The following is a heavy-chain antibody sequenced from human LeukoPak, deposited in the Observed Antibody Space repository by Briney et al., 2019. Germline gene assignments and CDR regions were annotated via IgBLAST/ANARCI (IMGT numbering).Heavy chain of an antibody. CDR3: ARGHRNYYGSGTTTRRPTNWFDP. Sequence: PSETLSLTCAVYGGSFSGYYWSWIRQPPGKGLEWIGEINHSGSTNYNPSLKSRVTISVDTSKNQFSLKLSSVTAADTAVYYCARGHRNYYGSGTTTRRPTNWFDPWGQGTLVTVSS. D-gene: IGHD3-10*01. CDR2: INHSGST. J-gene: IGHJ5*02. CDR1: GGSFSGYY. V-gene: IGHV4-34*01.